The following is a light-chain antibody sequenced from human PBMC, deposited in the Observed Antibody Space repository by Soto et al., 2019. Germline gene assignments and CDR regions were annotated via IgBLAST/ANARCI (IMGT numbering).Light chain of an antibody. J-gene: IGKJ1*01. CDR2: EVS. Sequence: MTQSPATLSASVGERVTISCRASQSINKWLAWYQHKPGKAPNLLIYEVSTLHSGVPSRFSGSGSGTEFTLTINSLQPDDFATYYCQQYHIYSGTFGQGTKVDIK. CDR1: QSINKW. V-gene: IGKV1-5*03. CDR3: QQYHIYSGT.